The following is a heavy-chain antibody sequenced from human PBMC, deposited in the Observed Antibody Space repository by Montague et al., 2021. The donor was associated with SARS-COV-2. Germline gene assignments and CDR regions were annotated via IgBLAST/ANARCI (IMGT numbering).Heavy chain of an antibody. D-gene: IGHD6-19*01. CDR1: GDSVSSNSVA. Sequence: CAISGDSVSSNSVAWSWIMQSPSRGLEWLGRTYYRSKWYSDYAPSVRGRLTVNPVASKNEFSLELNYVTPEDTAVYYCVRYSGWFYFDFWGQGTLVTVS. V-gene: IGHV6-1*01. J-gene: IGHJ4*02. CDR3: VRYSGWFYFDF. CDR2: TYYRSKWYS.